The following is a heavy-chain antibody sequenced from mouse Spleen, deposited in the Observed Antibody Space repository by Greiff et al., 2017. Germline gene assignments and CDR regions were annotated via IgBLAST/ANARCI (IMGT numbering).Heavy chain of an antibody. CDR1: GYTFTSYW. V-gene: IGHV1-69*01. J-gene: IGHJ3*01. Sequence: QVQLQQPGAELVMPGASVKLSCKASGYTFTSYWMHWVKQRPGQGLEWIGEIDPSDSYTNYNQKFKGKATLTVDKSSSTAYMQLSSLTSEDSAVYYCARYPSSLWFAYWGQGTLVTVSA. D-gene: IGHD6-2*01. CDR3: ARYPSSLWFAY. CDR2: IDPSDSYT.